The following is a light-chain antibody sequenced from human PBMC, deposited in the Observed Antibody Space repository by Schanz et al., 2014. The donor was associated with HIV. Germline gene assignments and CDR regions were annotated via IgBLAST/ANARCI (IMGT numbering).Light chain of an antibody. CDR2: AAF. CDR1: QSINSH. J-gene: IGKJ2*01. Sequence: DIQMTQSPSSLSASVGDRVTITCRASQSINSHLNWYQQKPGKAPKLLIYAAFSLQSGVPSRFSGSGSGTEFSLTITNLQPDDFATYYCQQCVTYPYTFGQGTKLDIK. CDR3: QQCVTYPYT. V-gene: IGKV1-39*01.